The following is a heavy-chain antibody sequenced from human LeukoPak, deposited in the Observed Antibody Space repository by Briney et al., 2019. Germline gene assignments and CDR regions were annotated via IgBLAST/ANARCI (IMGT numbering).Heavy chain of an antibody. CDR3: ARVGRVGLLGPNWFDP. Sequence: PSETLSLTCAVYGGSFSGYYWSWIRQPPGKGLEWIGEINHSGSTNYNPSLKSRVTISVDTSKHQFSLKLSSVTAADTAVYYCARVGRVGLLGPNWFDPWGQGTLVTVSS. CDR2: INHSGST. D-gene: IGHD3-16*01. V-gene: IGHV4-34*01. J-gene: IGHJ5*02. CDR1: GGSFSGYY.